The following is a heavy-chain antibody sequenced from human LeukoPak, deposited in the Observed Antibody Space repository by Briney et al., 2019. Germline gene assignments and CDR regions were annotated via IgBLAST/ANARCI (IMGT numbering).Heavy chain of an antibody. Sequence: PSETLSLTCTVSGGSISSYYWSWIRQPPGKGLEWIGYIYYSGSTNYNPSLKSRVTISVDTSKNQFSLKLSSVTAADTAVYYCARERQGYCSGGSCYDAFDIWGQGTMVTVSP. CDR2: IYYSGST. J-gene: IGHJ3*02. V-gene: IGHV4-59*01. CDR1: GGSISSYY. CDR3: ARERQGYCSGGSCYDAFDI. D-gene: IGHD2-15*01.